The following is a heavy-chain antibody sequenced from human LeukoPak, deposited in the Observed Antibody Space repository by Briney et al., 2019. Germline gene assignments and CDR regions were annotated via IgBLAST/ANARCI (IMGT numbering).Heavy chain of an antibody. Sequence: GGSLRLSCAASGFTLSTHDMVWVRQISGKGLEWVSAIGAAGGTYYPGSVKGRFTISRENAKNSLYLQMNSLRVGDTAVYYCARGWERGFDCWGQGTLVTVSS. CDR2: IGAAGGT. CDR1: GFTLSTHD. V-gene: IGHV3-13*01. CDR3: ARGWERGFDC. J-gene: IGHJ4*02. D-gene: IGHD1-26*01.